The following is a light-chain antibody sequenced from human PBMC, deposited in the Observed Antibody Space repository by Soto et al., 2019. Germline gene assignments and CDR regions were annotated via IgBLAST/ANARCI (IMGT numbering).Light chain of an antibody. Sequence: QSVLTQPPSVSGAPGHRVTISCTGSSSNIGAGFDVHWYQQLPGTAPKVFIYGNSNRPSGVPDRFSGSKSGTSASLAITGLQAEDEADYYCQSYDSSLSGYVFGTGTKVTVL. V-gene: IGLV1-40*01. CDR1: SSNIGAGFD. CDR2: GNS. J-gene: IGLJ1*01. CDR3: QSYDSSLSGYV.